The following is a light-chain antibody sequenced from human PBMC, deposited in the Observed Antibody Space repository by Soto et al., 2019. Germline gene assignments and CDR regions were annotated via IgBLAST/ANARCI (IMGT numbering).Light chain of an antibody. V-gene: IGKV3-20*01. J-gene: IGKJ2*01. CDR3: QQYGRSPFT. CDR2: GAS. Sequence: ENVLTQSPGTLSLSPGERATLSCRASQKITNNFLAWFQQKPGLAPRLLIHGASTRASGVPDRFSGGGSGTDFVLTISRLEPKDFAVYYCQQYGRSPFTFGQGTKLQIK. CDR1: QKITNNF.